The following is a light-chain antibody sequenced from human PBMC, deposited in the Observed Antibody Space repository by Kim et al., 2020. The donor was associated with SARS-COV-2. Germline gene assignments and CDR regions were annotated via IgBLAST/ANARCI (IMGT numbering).Light chain of an antibody. CDR2: DVS. CDR1: SSCVVGSNY. Sequence: SHTSYSGTSSCVVGSNYVPWYQQHPGKAPNLMIYDVSNRPSGVSNRFSGSKSGNTASLTISGLQAEDEADYYCGAYTSSSALAYVFGTGTKVTVL. CDR3: GAYTSSSALAYV. V-gene: IGLV2-14*03. J-gene: IGLJ1*01.